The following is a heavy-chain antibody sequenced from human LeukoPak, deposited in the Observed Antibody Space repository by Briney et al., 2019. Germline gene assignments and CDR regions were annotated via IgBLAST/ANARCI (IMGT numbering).Heavy chain of an antibody. Sequence: SETLSLTCTVSGGSISSYYWSWIRQPPGKGLEWIGYIYYSGSTNYNPSLKSRVTISVDTSKNQFSLKLSSVTAADTAVYYCARRVHGDYGWYFDLWGRATLVTVSS. D-gene: IGHD4-17*01. CDR3: ARRVHGDYGWYFDL. CDR2: IYYSGST. CDR1: GGSISSYY. J-gene: IGHJ2*01. V-gene: IGHV4-59*08.